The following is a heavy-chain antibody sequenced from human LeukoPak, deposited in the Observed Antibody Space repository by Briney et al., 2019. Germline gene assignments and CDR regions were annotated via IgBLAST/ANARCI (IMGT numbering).Heavy chain of an antibody. D-gene: IGHD3-10*01. Sequence: GGSLRLSCAASGFTFSSYAMSWVRQAPGKGLEWVSAISGSGGSTYYADSVKGRFTISRDNSKNTLYLQMNSLRAEDTAVYYCAKDRRVRGVIDNNWFDPWGQGTLVTVSP. CDR3: AKDRRVRGVIDNNWFDP. V-gene: IGHV3-23*01. J-gene: IGHJ5*02. CDR1: GFTFSSYA. CDR2: ISGSGGST.